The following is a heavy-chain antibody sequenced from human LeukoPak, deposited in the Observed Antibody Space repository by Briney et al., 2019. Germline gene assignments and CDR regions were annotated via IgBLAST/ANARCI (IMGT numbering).Heavy chain of an antibody. J-gene: IGHJ5*02. D-gene: IGHD1-26*01. CDR2: INPNSGGT. CDR1: GYTFTSYG. CDR3: ARPLRGATWFDP. Sequence: GASVKVSCKASGYTFTSYGISWVRQAPGQGLEWMGWINPNSGGTNYAQKFQGRVTMTRDTSISTAYMELSRLRSDDTAVYYCARPLRGATWFDPWGQGTLVTVSS. V-gene: IGHV1-2*02.